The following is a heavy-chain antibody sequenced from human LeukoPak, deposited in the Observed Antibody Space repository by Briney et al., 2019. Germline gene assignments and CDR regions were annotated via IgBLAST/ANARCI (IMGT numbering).Heavy chain of an antibody. CDR2: ISGSGIST. CDR3: AKDYDYVWGSQLDY. CDR1: GFIFSTYG. V-gene: IGHV3-23*01. Sequence: GGSLRLSCTGSGFIFSTYGMSWVRQAPGKGLEWVSAISGSGISTYYADSVKGRFTISRDNSKNTLNLQMNSLRVEDTAVYYCAKDYDYVWGSQLDYWGQGTLVTVSS. D-gene: IGHD3-16*01. J-gene: IGHJ4*02.